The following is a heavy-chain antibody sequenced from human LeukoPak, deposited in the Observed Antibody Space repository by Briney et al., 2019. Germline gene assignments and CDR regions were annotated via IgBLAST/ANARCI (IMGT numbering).Heavy chain of an antibody. CDR2: IYYSGRT. CDR1: GGSISSDYY. CDR3: ARRRQRYCCGGGCFGDFDS. Sequence: SQTLSLTCTVSGGSISSDYYWSWIRQPPGKGLEWIGYIYYSGRTYYNLSLKSRVTISVDTSKNQFSLNLGSVIAADTAVYYCARRRQRYCCGGGCFGDFDSWGPGTLVTVSS. J-gene: IGHJ5*01. D-gene: IGHD2-15*01. V-gene: IGHV4-30-4*01.